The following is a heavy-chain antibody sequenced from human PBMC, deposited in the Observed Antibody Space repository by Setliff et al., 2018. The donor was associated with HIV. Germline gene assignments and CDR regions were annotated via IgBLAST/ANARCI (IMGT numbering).Heavy chain of an antibody. CDR2: ISGSGDKT. D-gene: IGHD3-16*01. Sequence: PGESLKISCAATGFTFSSSAMSWVRQAPGRRPEWVSVISGSGDKTSYADSVKGRFTISRDNSRNMLYLQMNSLRAEDTAVYYCANPPLKGHLGVGFDYWGQGTQVTVSS. CDR3: ANPPLKGHLGVGFDY. V-gene: IGHV3-23*01. CDR1: GFTFSSSA. J-gene: IGHJ4*02.